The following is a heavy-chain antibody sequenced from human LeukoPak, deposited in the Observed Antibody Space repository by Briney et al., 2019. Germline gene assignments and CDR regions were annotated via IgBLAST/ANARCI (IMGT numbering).Heavy chain of an antibody. CDR1: GYSFTNYW. Sequence: GGSLRLSCQGSGYSFTNYWIAWVRQMSGKGLEFMGFIYPADSNTRYSPSFQVQVTISADKSISTAYLQWSSLKASDTAMYYCARLKYGDYEPFDYWGQGTLVTVSS. CDR2: IYPADSNT. CDR3: ARLKYGDYEPFDY. J-gene: IGHJ4*02. D-gene: IGHD4-17*01. V-gene: IGHV5-51*01.